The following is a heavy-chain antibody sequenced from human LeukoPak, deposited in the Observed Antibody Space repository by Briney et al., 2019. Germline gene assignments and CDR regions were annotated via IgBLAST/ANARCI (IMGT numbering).Heavy chain of an antibody. CDR2: INHSGST. J-gene: IGHJ3*02. Sequence: SETPSLTCAVYGGSFSGYYWSWIRQPPGKGLEWIGEINHSGSTNYNPSLKSRVTISVDTSKNQFSLKLSSVTAADTAVYYCARAGSGWYSAFDIWGQGTMVTVSS. D-gene: IGHD6-19*01. CDR1: GGSFSGYY. V-gene: IGHV4-34*01. CDR3: ARAGSGWYSAFDI.